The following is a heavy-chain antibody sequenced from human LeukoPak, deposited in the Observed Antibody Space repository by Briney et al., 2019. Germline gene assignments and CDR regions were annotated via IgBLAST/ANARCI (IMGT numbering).Heavy chain of an antibody. Sequence: GPLRLSCAASGFTFSDYHMTWIRRPPGKGLQWVSYISSSGSTTYYADSVKGRFTISRDNAGNSLYLQMNSLRAEDTALYYCAREKAGPADYWGQGTLVTVSS. CDR1: GFTFSDYH. CDR3: AREKAGPADY. D-gene: IGHD1-14*01. V-gene: IGHV3-11*01. CDR2: ISSSGSTT. J-gene: IGHJ4*02.